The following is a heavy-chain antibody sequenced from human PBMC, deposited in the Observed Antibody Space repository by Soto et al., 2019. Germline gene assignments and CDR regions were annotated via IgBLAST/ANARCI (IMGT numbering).Heavy chain of an antibody. Sequence: EVQLLEPGGGLERPGGSLTLSCAASGFTFSRYAMTWIRQAPGKGLEWVSALGGNGESTYYADSVKGRFTISTDKSKNAPLLQMNSLRAADPAMYYCARLPPIAAPLYYYGMEVWGQGTTVTVSS. J-gene: IGHJ6*02. CDR3: ARLPPIAAPLYYYGMEV. V-gene: IGHV3-23*01. CDR1: GFTFSRYA. D-gene: IGHD3-10*01. CDR2: LGGNGEST.